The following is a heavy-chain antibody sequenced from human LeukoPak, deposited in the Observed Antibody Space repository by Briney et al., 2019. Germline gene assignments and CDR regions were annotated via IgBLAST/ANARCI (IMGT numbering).Heavy chain of an antibody. CDR2: IYYSGST. V-gene: IGHV4-59*08. J-gene: IGHJ4*02. D-gene: IGHD3-10*01. Sequence: SETLSLTCTVSGGSISSYYWSWIRQPPGKGLEWIGYIYYSGSTNYNPSLKSRVTISVDTSKNQFSLKLSSVTAADTAVYYCARHEEDYYGSGSYYSPFDYWGQGTLVTVSS. CDR3: ARHEEDYYGSGSYYSPFDY. CDR1: GGSISSYY.